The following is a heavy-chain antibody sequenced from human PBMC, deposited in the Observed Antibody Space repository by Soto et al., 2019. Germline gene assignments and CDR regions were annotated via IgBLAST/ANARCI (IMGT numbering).Heavy chain of an antibody. J-gene: IGHJ4*02. V-gene: IGHV1-18*01. D-gene: IGHD3-3*01. Sequence: QVQLVQSGAEVKKPGASVKVSCKASGYTFTSYGISWVRQAPGQGLEWMGWISAYNGNTSYEHKLQGRVTMTTDTSTSTAYMELRSLRSDATAVYYCARDRVLRFLEWLYPLDYWGQGTLVTVSS. CDR3: ARDRVLRFLEWLYPLDY. CDR1: GYTFTSYG. CDR2: ISAYNGNT.